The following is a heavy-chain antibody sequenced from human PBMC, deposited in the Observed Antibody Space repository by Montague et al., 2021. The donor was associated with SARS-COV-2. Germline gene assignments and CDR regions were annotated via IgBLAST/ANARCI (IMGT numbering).Heavy chain of an antibody. CDR3: TALRRTDPFDY. CDR1: GFTFTTHW. D-gene: IGHD2-21*02. CDR2: INEDGSQK. V-gene: IGHV3-7*01. J-gene: IGHJ4*02. Sequence: SLRLSCAASGFTFTTHWMNWVRQAPGKGLEWVANINEDGSQKYYIDSAKGRFTISRDNARNSLFLQMTGLRAEDTAVYYCTALRRTDPFDYWGQGNLVTVSS.